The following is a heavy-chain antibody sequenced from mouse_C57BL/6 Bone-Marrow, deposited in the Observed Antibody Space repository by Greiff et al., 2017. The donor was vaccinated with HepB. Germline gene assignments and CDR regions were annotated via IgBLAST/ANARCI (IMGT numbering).Heavy chain of an antibody. CDR1: GFSLTSYG. J-gene: IGHJ4*01. V-gene: IGHV2-2*01. CDR2: IWSGGST. D-gene: IGHD3-3*01. CDR3: ARKGGGTGYAMDY. Sequence: VKVVESGPGLVQPSQSLSITCTVSGFSLTSYGVHWVRQSPGKGLEWLGVIWSGGSTDYNAAFISRLSISKDNSKSQVFFKMNSLQADDTAIYYCARKGGGTGYAMDYWGQGTSVTVSS.